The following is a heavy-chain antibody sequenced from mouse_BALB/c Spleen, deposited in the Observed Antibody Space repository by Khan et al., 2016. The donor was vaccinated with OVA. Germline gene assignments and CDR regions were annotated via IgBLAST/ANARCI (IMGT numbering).Heavy chain of an antibody. D-gene: IGHD2-1*01. Sequence: VQLKESGAELVKPGASVKLSCSASGFNIRDTYIHWVKQRPEQGLVWIGRIDPPNDDSKYGPKFQDKATLTADTSSNPVHLQLSSLASEDTAVYYCATLYGIPFAYWGQGTLVYVSA. CDR1: GFNIRDTY. CDR2: IDPPNDDS. J-gene: IGHJ3*01. CDR3: ATLYGIPFAY. V-gene: IGHV14-3*02.